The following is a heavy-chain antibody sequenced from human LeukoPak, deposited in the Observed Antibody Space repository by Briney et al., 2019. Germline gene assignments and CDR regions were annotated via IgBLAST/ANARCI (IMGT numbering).Heavy chain of an antibody. Sequence: ASVKVSCKASGFTFTSSAVQWVRQARGQRLEWIGWIVVGSGNANYAQKFQERVTITRDKSTNTAYMELSSLRSEDTAVYYCAAPTYGDYNYYNGMDVWGQGTTVTVSS. CDR1: GFTFTSSA. V-gene: IGHV1-58*01. CDR2: IVVGSGNA. J-gene: IGHJ6*02. CDR3: AAPTYGDYNYYNGMDV. D-gene: IGHD4-17*01.